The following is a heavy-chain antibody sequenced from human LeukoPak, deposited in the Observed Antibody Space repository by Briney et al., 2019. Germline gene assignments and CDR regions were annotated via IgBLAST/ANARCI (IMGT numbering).Heavy chain of an antibody. D-gene: IGHD6-6*01. CDR1: GYTFTSYY. J-gene: IGHJ5*02. Sequence: GASVKVSCKASGYTFTSYYMHWVRQAPGQGLEWMGITTPSGGSTSYAQKFQGRVTMTRDTSTSTVYMELSSLRSEDTAVYYCARDPIFYEYSSSPSGNWFDPWGQGTLVTVSS. CDR2: TTPSGGST. V-gene: IGHV1-46*01. CDR3: ARDPIFYEYSSSPSGNWFDP.